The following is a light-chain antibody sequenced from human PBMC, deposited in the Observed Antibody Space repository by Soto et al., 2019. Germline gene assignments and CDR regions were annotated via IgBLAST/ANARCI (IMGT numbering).Light chain of an antibody. V-gene: IGKV1-5*03. CDR2: KAS. CDR1: QSISTW. CDR3: QQYNSCSERT. Sequence: DIKMTQSPSTLSASVGDRVTITCRASQSISTWLAWYQQKPGKAPKLLVYKASRLETGAPSRFSGSGSGTEFTLTISSLQPDDFASYYCQQYNSCSERTFGRGTKVEIK. J-gene: IGKJ1*01.